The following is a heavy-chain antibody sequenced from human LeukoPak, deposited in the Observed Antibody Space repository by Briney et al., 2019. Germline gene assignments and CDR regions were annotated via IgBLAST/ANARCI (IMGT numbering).Heavy chain of an antibody. CDR1: GYTFTVYY. J-gene: IGHJ5*02. D-gene: IGHD4-17*01. Sequence: GSVKVSCKASGYTFTVYYIHWVRQAPGQGLEWMGWINPNSGGTNYAQKFQGRVTTTRDTSISTAYMELSRLRSDDTAVYYCARVTVKPNWFDPWGQGTLVTVSS. CDR3: ARVTVKPNWFDP. V-gene: IGHV1-2*02. CDR2: INPNSGGT.